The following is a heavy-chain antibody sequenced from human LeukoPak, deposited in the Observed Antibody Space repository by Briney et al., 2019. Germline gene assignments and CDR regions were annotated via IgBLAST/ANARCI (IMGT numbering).Heavy chain of an antibody. D-gene: IGHD3-9*01. CDR2: ISSSGSTI. Sequence: PGGSLRLSCAASGFTFSDYYMSWIRQAPGKGLEWVSYISSSGSTIYYADSVKGRFTISRDNAKNSLYLQMNSLRAEDTAVYYCARDGGDVLRYFDWLYEYFDYWGQGTLVTVSS. CDR3: ARDGGDVLRYFDWLYEYFDY. V-gene: IGHV3-11*04. J-gene: IGHJ4*02. CDR1: GFTFSDYY.